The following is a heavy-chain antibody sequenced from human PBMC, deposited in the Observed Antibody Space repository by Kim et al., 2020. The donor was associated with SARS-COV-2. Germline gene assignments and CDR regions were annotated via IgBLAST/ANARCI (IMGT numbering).Heavy chain of an antibody. CDR2: INSDGSST. J-gene: IGHJ4*02. D-gene: IGHD1-26*01. CDR1: GFTFTSYW. V-gene: IGHV3-74*01. CDR3: ARSGNFRFDY. Sequence: GGSLRLSCAASGFTFTSYWIHWVCQAPGKGLVWVSRINSDGSSTSYADSVKGRFTISRDNAKNTLYLQMNSLRAEDTAVYYCARSGNFRFDYWGQGTLVTVSS.